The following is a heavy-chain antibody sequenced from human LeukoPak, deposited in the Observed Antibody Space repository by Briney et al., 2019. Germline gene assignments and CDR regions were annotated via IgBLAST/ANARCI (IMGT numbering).Heavy chain of an antibody. V-gene: IGHV1-69*13. CDR1: GGTFSSYA. CDR3: ADGYSYGYGRSDY. Sequence: SVKVSCKASGGTFSSYAISWVRQAPGQGLEWMGGIIPIFGTANYAQKFQGRVTITADESTSTAYMELSSLRSEDTAVYYCADGYSYGYGRSDYWGQGTLVTVSS. J-gene: IGHJ4*02. D-gene: IGHD5-18*01. CDR2: IIPIFGTA.